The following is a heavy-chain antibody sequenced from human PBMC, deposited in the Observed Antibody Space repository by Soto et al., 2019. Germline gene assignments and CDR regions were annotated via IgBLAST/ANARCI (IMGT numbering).Heavy chain of an antibody. D-gene: IGHD2-2*01. CDR2: IGGSGGST. CDR1: GFTFSTYA. Sequence: GGSLRLSCAASGFTFSTYAMSWVRQAPGKGLEWVSAIGGSGGSTYYADSVKGRFTISRDNSKNTLYLQMNSLRAEDTAVYYCAQGGYCSSTSCYGSYYYYMDVWGKGTTFTVSS. J-gene: IGHJ6*03. V-gene: IGHV3-23*01. CDR3: AQGGYCSSTSCYGSYYYYMDV.